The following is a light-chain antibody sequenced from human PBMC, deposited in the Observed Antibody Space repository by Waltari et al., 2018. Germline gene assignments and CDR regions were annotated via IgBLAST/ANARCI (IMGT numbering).Light chain of an antibody. CDR1: CNDVGAYDC. V-gene: IGLV2-14*03. J-gene: IGLJ3*02. CDR2: DVH. CDR3: ASKTNNAAVL. Sequence: QSALTQPASVSGSPGQSMTISCPGTCNDVGAYDCVSWYQHHPGKVPQLLIYDVHNRPSGASDRFSGSKSGNTASLTISGLQAGDEADYYCASKTNNAAVLFGGGTKVTVL.